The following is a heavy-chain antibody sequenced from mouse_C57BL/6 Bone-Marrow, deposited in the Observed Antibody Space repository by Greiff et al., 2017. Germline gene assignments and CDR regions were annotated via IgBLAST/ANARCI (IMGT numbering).Heavy chain of an antibody. CDR3: TRDDYYYAMDY. J-gene: IGHJ4*01. CDR1: GFTFSSYA. V-gene: IGHV5-9-1*02. Sequence: EVQLVESGAGLVKPGGSLKLSCAASGFTFSSYAMSWVRQTPEQRLEWVAYISSGGDYIYYADTVKGRFTLSRDNARNTLYLQMSSLKSEDTAMEYCTRDDYYYAMDYWGQGTSVTVSS. CDR2: ISSGGDYI.